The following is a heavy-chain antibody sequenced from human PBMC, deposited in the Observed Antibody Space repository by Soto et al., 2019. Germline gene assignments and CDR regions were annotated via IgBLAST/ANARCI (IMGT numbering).Heavy chain of an antibody. J-gene: IGHJ5*02. Sequence: SETLSLTCTVSGGSISSGGYYWSWIRQHPGKGLEWIGYIYYSGSTYYNPSLKSRVTISVDTSKNRFSLKLSSVTAADTAVYYCASSYYYDSSGYYYDREDPMYNWFDPWGQGTLVTVSS. V-gene: IGHV4-31*03. CDR2: IYYSGST. CDR3: ASSYYYDSSGYYYDREDPMYNWFDP. D-gene: IGHD3-22*01. CDR1: GGSISSGGYY.